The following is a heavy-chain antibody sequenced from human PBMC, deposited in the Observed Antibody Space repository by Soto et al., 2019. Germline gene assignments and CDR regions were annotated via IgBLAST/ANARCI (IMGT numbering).Heavy chain of an antibody. D-gene: IGHD1-26*01. J-gene: IGHJ4*02. CDR1: GITFSDLH. Sequence: EVLLHQSGAEAREPGGVVKMSCAVSGITFSDLHMHWVKQAPGKGLEWVGLVEGENDDRLYAEKYRGRLNINTDTSRHTSYMELTSLTSDDTAIYFCAAVRGSLGSLSFDYWGQGTPVTVSA. CDR3: AAVRGSLGSLSFDY. CDR2: VEGENDDR. V-gene: IGHV1-69-2*01.